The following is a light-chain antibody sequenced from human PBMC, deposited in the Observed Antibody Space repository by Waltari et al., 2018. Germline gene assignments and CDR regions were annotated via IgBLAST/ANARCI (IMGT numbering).Light chain of an antibody. J-gene: IGLJ2*01. V-gene: IGLV1-40*01. CDR1: SSNIGAGYD. CDR3: QSYDTAVNVL. CDR2: GDT. Sequence: QAVLTQPPSVSGAPGQSVTISCTGSSSNIGAGYDVHWYQQVPGTAPKLLIYGDTNRPSGCPARFSASKSGSPVSLAIAGLQAEDEADYYCQSYDTAVNVLFGGGTKLTVL.